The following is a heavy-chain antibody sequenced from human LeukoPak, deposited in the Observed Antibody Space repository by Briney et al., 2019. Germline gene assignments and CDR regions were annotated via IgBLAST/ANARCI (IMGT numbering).Heavy chain of an antibody. CDR3: ATNSRFMITFGGVPYYMDV. J-gene: IGHJ6*03. Sequence: GGSLRLSCAASGFTFSSYGTSWVRQAPGKGLEWVSAISGSGGSTYYADSVKGRFTISRDNAKNSLYLQMNSLRAEDTAVYYCATNSRFMITFGGVPYYMDVWGKGTTVTVSS. CDR1: GFTFSSYG. CDR2: ISGSGGST. D-gene: IGHD3-16*01. V-gene: IGHV3-23*01.